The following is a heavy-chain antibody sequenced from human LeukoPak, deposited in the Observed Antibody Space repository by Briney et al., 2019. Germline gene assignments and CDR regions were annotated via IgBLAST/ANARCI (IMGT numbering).Heavy chain of an antibody. CDR2: INPNSGGT. CDR3: ARGRGYSGYETNWYFDL. J-gene: IGHJ2*01. Sequence: ASVKVSCKASGYTFTDYYIHWVRQAPGPGLEWMGWINPNSGGTNYAQKFQGRVTMTRDTSISTAYMELSRLRSDATAVYYCARGRGYSGYETNWYFDLWGRGTLVTVSS. D-gene: IGHD5-12*01. CDR1: GYTFTDYY. V-gene: IGHV1-2*02.